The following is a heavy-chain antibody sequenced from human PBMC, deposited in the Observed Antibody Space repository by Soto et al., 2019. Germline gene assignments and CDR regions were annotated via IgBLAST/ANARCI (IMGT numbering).Heavy chain of an antibody. D-gene: IGHD1-7*01. CDR3: ARARYNWNYLPGFNFDY. V-gene: IGHV4-59*01. CDR1: GGSISSYY. J-gene: IGHJ4*02. Sequence: ASETLSLTCTVSGGSISSYYWSWIRQPPGKGLEWIGYIYYSGSTNYNPSLKSRVTISVDTSKNQFSLKLSSVTAADTAVYYCARARYNWNYLPGFNFDYWGQGTLVTVSS. CDR2: IYYSGST.